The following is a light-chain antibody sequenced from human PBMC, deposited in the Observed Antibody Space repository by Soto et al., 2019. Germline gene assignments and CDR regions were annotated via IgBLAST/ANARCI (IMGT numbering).Light chain of an antibody. Sequence: QAVVTQPASVSGSPGQSITISCTGTISDVGGYNFVSWYQQYPGKAPKLMICDVSNRPSGVSNRFSGSKSGNTASLTISGLQAEDEADYYCSSFTGSNYVFGTGTKLTV. CDR1: ISDVGGYNF. CDR3: SSFTGSNYV. V-gene: IGLV2-14*03. CDR2: DVS. J-gene: IGLJ1*01.